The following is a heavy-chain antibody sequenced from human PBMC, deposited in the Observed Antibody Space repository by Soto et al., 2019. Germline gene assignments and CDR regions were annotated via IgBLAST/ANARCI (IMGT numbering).Heavy chain of an antibody. CDR3: ARGPPLTTVTTGGWFDP. V-gene: IGHV1-2*04. D-gene: IGHD4-17*01. J-gene: IGHJ5*02. CDR1: GYTFTGYY. Sequence: QVQLVQSGAEVKKPGASVKVSCKASGYTFTGYYMHWVRQAPGQGLEWMGWINPNSGGTNYAQKLQGWVTMTRDPSTSTAYMELSRLRSDDTAVYYCARGPPLTTVTTGGWFDPWGQGSLVTVSS. CDR2: INPNSGGT.